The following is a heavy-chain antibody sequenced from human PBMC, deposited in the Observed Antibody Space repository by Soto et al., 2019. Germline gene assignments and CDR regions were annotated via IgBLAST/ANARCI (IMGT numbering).Heavy chain of an antibody. J-gene: IGHJ4*02. V-gene: IGHV3-48*02. CDR3: GRSWSDCASSWWSFDY. D-gene: IGHD2-21*01. CDR2: ISSSSSTI. Sequence: PGGSLRLSCAASGFIFSSYSMNWVRQAPGKGLEWVSYISSSSSTIYYADSVKGRFTISRDNAKNSLYLQMNSLRDEDTAVYYCGRSWSDCASSWWSFDYWGQGTLVTVSS. CDR1: GFIFSSYS.